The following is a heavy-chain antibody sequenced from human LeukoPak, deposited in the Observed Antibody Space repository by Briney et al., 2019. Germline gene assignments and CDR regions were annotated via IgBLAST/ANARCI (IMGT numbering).Heavy chain of an antibody. CDR1: GGSISSSPYY. CDR3: ARGLQNRSSGRRFDVFHI. CDR2: IYYSGST. V-gene: IGHV4-39*07. Sequence: SETLSLTCTVSGGSISSSPYYWGWIRQPPGKGLEWIGSIYYSGSTYYNPSLKSRVTISVDTSKNQFSLRLSSVTAADTAVYYCARGLQNRSSGRRFDVFHIWGQGTMVTVSS. J-gene: IGHJ3*02. D-gene: IGHD6-6*01.